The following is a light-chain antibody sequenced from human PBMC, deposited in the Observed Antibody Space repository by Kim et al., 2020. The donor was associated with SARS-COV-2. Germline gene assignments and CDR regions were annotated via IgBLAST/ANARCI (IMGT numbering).Light chain of an antibody. J-gene: IGKJ2*01. CDR1: HSISSR. V-gene: IGKV3-15*01. CDR3: QQYNNWPPYT. Sequence: VMTQSPATLSVSPGERATLSCRASHSISSRLAWYQQKPGQAPRLLIYSASTRATGIPARFSGSGSGTEFTLTISSLQSEDSAVYYCQQYNNWPPYTFGQGTKLEI. CDR2: SAS.